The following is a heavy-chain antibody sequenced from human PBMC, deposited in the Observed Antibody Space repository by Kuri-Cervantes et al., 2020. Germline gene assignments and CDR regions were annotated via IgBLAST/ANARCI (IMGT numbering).Heavy chain of an antibody. Sequence: GESLKISCASSGFTFSSYAMSWVRQAPGKGLEWVSSISSSSSYIYYADSVKGRFTISRDNAKNSLYLQMNSLSAEDTAVYYCARDLIEVRGGGAVPTDYWGQGTLVTVSS. J-gene: IGHJ4*02. CDR2: ISSSSSYI. CDR3: ARDLIEVRGGGAVPTDY. V-gene: IGHV3-21*03. CDR1: GFTFSSYA. D-gene: IGHD3-10*01.